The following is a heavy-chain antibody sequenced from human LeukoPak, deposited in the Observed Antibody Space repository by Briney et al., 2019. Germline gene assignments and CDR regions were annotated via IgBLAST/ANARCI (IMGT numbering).Heavy chain of an antibody. D-gene: IGHD3-10*01. J-gene: IGHJ6*02. CDR1: GLTFSSYA. V-gene: IGHV3-30*04. Sequence: QPGRSLRLSCAASGLTFSSYAMHWVRQAPGKGLEWVAVISYDGSNKYYADSVKGRFTISRDNSKNTLYLQMNSLRAEDTAVYYCARENYGSGSYGYGMDVWGQGTTVTVSS. CDR2: ISYDGSNK. CDR3: ARENYGSGSYGYGMDV.